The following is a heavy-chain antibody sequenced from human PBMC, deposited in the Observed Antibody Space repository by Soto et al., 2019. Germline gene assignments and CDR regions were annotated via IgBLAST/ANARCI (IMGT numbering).Heavy chain of an antibody. D-gene: IGHD2-15*01. J-gene: IGHJ6*02. CDR3: ARPGGYCSGGSCYSASYYYGMDV. CDR1: GGSFSGYY. V-gene: IGHV4-34*01. CDR2: INHSGST. Sequence: ETLSLTCAVYGGSFSGYYWSWIRQPPGKGLEWIGEINHSGSTNYNPSLKSRVTISVDTSKNQFSLKLSSVTAADTAVYYCARPGGYCSGGSCYSASYYYGMDVWGQGTTVTVSS.